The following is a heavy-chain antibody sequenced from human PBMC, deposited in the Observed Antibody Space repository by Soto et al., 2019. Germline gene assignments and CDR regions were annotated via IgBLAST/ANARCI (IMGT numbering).Heavy chain of an antibody. V-gene: IGHV3-48*03. CDR3: ARVGSSSWYLHWYFDL. CDR1: GFTFSSYE. D-gene: IGHD6-13*01. J-gene: IGHJ2*01. CDR2: ISSSGSTI. Sequence: EVQLVESGGGLVQPGGSLRLSCAASGFTFSSYEMNWVRQAPGKGLEWVSYISSSGSTIYYADSVKGRFTISRDNAKNSLYLQMNSLRAEDTAVYYCARVGSSSWYLHWYFDLWGRGTLVTFSS.